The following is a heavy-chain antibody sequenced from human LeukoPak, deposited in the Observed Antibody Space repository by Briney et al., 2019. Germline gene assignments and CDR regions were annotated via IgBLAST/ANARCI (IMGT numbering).Heavy chain of an antibody. V-gene: IGHV3-21*01. CDR3: ARVFAAGLPFDY. D-gene: IGHD3-3*01. CDR2: ISSSSSYI. J-gene: IGHJ4*02. Sequence: PGGSLRLSCAASGFTFSSYSMNWVRQAPGKGLEWVSSISSSSSYIYYADSVKGRFTISRDNAKNSLYLQMNSLRAEDTAVYYCARVFAAGLPFDYWGQGTLVTVSS. CDR1: GFTFSSYS.